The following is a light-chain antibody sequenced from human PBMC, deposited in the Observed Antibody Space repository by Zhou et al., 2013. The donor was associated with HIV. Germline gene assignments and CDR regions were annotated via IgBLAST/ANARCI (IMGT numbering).Light chain of an antibody. CDR2: EAS. Sequence: DIQMTQSPSTLSASVGDRVTITCRASQSISSWLAWYQQKPGKAPKLLIYEASNLESGVPSRFSGSGSGTEFTLTISSLQPDDFATYYCQQCNTFPLTFGGGTKVEIK. CDR1: QSISSW. J-gene: IGKJ4*01. V-gene: IGKV1-5*03. CDR3: QQCNTFPLT.